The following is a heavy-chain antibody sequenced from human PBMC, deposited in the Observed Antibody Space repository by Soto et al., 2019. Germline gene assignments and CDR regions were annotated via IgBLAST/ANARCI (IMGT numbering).Heavy chain of an antibody. D-gene: IGHD3-10*01. CDR3: ASYYYGSGTPYYYGMDV. CDR1: GYTFTSYG. V-gene: IGHV1-18*01. J-gene: IGHJ6*02. CDR2: ISAYNGNT. Sequence: QVQLVQSGAEVKKPGASVKVSCKASGYTFTSYGISWVRQAPGEGLEWMGWISAYNGNTNYAQKLQGRVTMTTDTCTSTAYMELRSLRSDDTAVYYCASYYYGSGTPYYYGMDVWGQGTTVTVSS.